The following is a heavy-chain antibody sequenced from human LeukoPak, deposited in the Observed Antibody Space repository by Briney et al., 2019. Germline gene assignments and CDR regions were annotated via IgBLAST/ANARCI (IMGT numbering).Heavy chain of an antibody. CDR2: IYPGDSDT. D-gene: IGHD4-17*01. CDR3: ARTGAHDYGDYLPFDY. V-gene: IGHV5-51*01. J-gene: IGHJ4*02. CDR1: GYSFTSYW. Sequence: SGESLKISCKGSGYSFTSYWIGWVRQMPGKGLEWMGIIYPGDSDTRYSPSFQGQVTISADKSISTAYLQGSSLKASETAIYYFARTGAHDYGDYLPFDYWGQGTLVTVSS.